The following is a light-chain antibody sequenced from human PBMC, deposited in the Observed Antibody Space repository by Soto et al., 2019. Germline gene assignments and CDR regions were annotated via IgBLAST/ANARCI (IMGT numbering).Light chain of an antibody. V-gene: IGLV2-14*01. J-gene: IGLJ1*01. CDR2: EVS. CDR3: SSYTITSTYV. Sequence: QSALTQPASVSGSPGQSITISCTGTSSDVGGYNYVSWYQHHPGKAPKLMIYEVSDRPSGVSNRFSGSKSGNTASLTISGLQAEDEADYYCSSYTITSTYVFGTGTKVTLL. CDR1: SSDVGGYNY.